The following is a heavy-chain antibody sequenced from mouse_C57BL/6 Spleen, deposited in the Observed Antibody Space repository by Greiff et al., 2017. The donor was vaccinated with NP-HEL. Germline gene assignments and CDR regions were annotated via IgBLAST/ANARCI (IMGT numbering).Heavy chain of an antibody. D-gene: IGHD1-1*02. CDR2: IDPADGDT. CDR1: GFNITDYY. CDR3: TRWFFDD. J-gene: IGHJ2*01. Sequence: VQLQQSGAELVRPGASVTLSCTASGFNITDYYMHCVKQRPEQGLEWIGRIDPADGDTEYAPKFQGQATMTADTSSNTAYLQLSSLTSEDTAVYYCTRWFFDDWGQGTTLTVSS. V-gene: IGHV14-1*01.